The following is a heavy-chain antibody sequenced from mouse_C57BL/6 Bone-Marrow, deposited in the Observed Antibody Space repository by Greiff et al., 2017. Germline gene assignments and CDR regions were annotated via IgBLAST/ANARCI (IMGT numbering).Heavy chain of an antibody. D-gene: IGHD3-2*02. J-gene: IGHJ3*01. CDR1: GYAFTNYL. CDR3: AREERLRGWFAY. Sequence: VKLQESGAELVRPGTSVKVSCKASGYAFTNYLIEWVKQRPGQGLEWIGVINPGSGGTNYNEKFKGKATLTADKSSSTAYMQLSSLTSEDSAVYFCAREERLRGWFAYWGQGTLVTVSA. CDR2: INPGSGGT. V-gene: IGHV1-54*01.